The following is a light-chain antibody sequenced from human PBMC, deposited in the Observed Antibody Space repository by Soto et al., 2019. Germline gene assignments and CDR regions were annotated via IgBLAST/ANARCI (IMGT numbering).Light chain of an antibody. V-gene: IGLV1-44*01. CDR2: SNT. CDR1: SSNIGSNT. CDR3: AAWNDSLNGVV. Sequence: QSVLTQPPSASGTPGQRVTISCSGSSSNIGSNTVNWYQQRPGTAPKLLIYSNTQRPSWVPDRFSGSKSGTSASLDISGLQSEDEADYYCAAWNDSLNGVVFGGGTKLTVL. J-gene: IGLJ2*01.